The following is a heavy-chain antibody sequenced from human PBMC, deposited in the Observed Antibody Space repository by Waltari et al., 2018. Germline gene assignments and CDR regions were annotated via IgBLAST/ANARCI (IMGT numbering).Heavy chain of an antibody. CDR2: INHSGST. D-gene: IGHD4-17*01. Sequence: QVQLQQWRAGLLTPSETLSLTCAVYGGSFIGYYWSWIRQPPGKGLEWIGEINHSGSTNYNPFLKSRVTISVDTSKNQFSLKLSSVTAADTAVYYCVSEGYGDQTNYWGQGTLVTVSS. CDR3: VSEGYGDQTNY. J-gene: IGHJ4*02. V-gene: IGHV4-34*01. CDR1: GGSFIGYY.